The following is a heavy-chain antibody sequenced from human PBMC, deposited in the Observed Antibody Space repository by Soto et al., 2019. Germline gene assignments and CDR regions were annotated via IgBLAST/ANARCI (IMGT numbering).Heavy chain of an antibody. V-gene: IGHV4-59*01. D-gene: IGHD3-9*01. CDR1: GGSISSYY. J-gene: IGHJ6*02. Sequence: SETLSLTCSVAGGSISSYYWSWIRQPPGKGLEWIGYIYYSGSTNYNPSLKSRVTISVDTSKNQFSLKLSSVTAADTAVYYCARTYDDMLTGWGMDVWGQGTTVTVSS. CDR2: IYYSGST. CDR3: ARTYDDMLTGWGMDV.